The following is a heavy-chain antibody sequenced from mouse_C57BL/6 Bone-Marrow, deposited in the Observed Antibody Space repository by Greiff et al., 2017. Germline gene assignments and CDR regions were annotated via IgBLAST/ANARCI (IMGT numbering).Heavy chain of an antibody. CDR1: GYTFTSYD. J-gene: IGHJ1*03. V-gene: IGHV1-85*01. Sequence: QVQLKESGPELVKPGASVKLSCKASGYTFTSYDINWVKQRTGKGLEWIGWIYPRDGSTKYNEKFKGKATLTVDTSSSTAYMELLSLTSEDSAVYFCARDYGSSYWYFDVWCTGTTVTVSS. D-gene: IGHD1-1*01. CDR3: ARDYGSSYWYFDV. CDR2: IYPRDGST.